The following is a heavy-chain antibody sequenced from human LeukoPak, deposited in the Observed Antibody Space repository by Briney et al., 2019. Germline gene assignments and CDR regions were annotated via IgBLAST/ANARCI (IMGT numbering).Heavy chain of an antibody. CDR3: ARAIVVVNDAFDI. Sequence: SVKVSCKASGYTFTGYYIHWVRQAPGQGLEWMGRIIPILGIANYAQKFQGRVTITADKSTSTAYMELSSLRSEDTAVYYCARAIVVVNDAFDIWGQGTMVTVSS. V-gene: IGHV1-69*04. CDR1: GYTFTGYY. D-gene: IGHD3-22*01. J-gene: IGHJ3*02. CDR2: IIPILGIA.